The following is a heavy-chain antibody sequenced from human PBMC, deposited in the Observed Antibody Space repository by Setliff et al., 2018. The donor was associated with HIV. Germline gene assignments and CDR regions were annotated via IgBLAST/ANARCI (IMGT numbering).Heavy chain of an antibody. CDR2: TANT. Sequence: SETLSLTCTVSGDSISTDNYHWGWIRQPPGKGLEWIGHTANTDYNPSLKRRVTVSVDTSKNQLSLRLSSVAAADTAVYYCARHFYGYYGSNVLPIQYWGQGTLVTVSS. V-gene: IGHV4-39*01. D-gene: IGHD4-17*01. CDR1: GDSISTDNYH. CDR3: ARHFYGYYGSNVLPIQY. J-gene: IGHJ4*02.